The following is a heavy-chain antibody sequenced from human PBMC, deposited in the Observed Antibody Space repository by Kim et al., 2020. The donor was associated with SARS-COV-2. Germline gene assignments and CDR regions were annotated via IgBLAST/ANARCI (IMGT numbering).Heavy chain of an antibody. V-gene: IGHV3-21*01. D-gene: IGHD3-22*01. CDR1: GFTFSSST. Sequence: GGSLRLSCSASGFTFSSSTMNWVRQAPGKGQEWVSSISANNNYIYYIDSVKGRFTISRDNARNSLYLQMNSLRAEDTAVYYCARETRNYYDRSGYYPYYFDYWGQGTLVTVSS. J-gene: IGHJ4*02. CDR3: ARETRNYYDRSGYYPYYFDY. CDR2: ISANNNYI.